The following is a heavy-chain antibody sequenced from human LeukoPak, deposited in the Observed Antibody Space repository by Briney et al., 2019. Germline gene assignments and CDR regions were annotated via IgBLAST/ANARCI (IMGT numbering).Heavy chain of an antibody. J-gene: IGHJ4*02. D-gene: IGHD3-3*01. CDR3: ARDFSAAAGIDY. CDR1: GFTFSSYW. V-gene: IGHV3-74*01. CDR2: INTDGSST. Sequence: GSLRLSCAASGFTFSSYWMHWVRQAPGKGLVWVSRINTDGSSTSYADSVKGRFTISRDNAKNTLYLQMNSLRAEDTAVYYCARDFSAAAGIDYWGQGTLVTVSS.